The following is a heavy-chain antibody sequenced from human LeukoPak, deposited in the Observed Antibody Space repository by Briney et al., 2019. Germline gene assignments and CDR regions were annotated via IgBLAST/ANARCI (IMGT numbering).Heavy chain of an antibody. D-gene: IGHD3/OR15-3a*01. V-gene: IGHV4-61*02. Sequence: PSETLSLTCTVSGGSISSGSYYWSWIRQPAGKGLEWIGRIYTSGSTNYNPSLKSRVTMSVDTSKNQFSLKLSSVTAADTAVYYCARGTWQDVYNWFDPWGQGTLVTVSS. CDR3: ARGTWQDVYNWFDP. CDR1: GGSISSGSYY. J-gene: IGHJ5*02. CDR2: IYTSGST.